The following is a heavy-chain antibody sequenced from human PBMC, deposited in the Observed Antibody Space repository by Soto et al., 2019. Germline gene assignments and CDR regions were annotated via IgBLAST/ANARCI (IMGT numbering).Heavy chain of an antibody. CDR1: PRTISNDSYC. Sequence: SEFVSLTYTVSPRTISNDSYCWGCIRQSPEKGVEWIASISYSGSTYYNPTLKSRLIISVDTSKSQFSLKLSSVTAADTAVYYRVRFWPPPYSDALTDYTDAFHYWGQGTLVTVSS. CDR3: VRFWPPPYSDALTDYTDAFHY. D-gene: IGHD3-9*01. CDR2: ISYSGST. V-gene: IGHV4-39*01. J-gene: IGHJ4*02.